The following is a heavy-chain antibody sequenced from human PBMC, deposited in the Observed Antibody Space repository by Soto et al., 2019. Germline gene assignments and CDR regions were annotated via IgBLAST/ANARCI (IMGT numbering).Heavy chain of an antibody. V-gene: IGHV1-2*04. Sequence: ASVKVSCKASGYTFTGYYMHWVRQAPGQGLEWMGWINPNSGGTSYAQKFQGWVTMTRDTSISTAYMELSRLRSDDTAVYYCATNSTISLMGGMDVWGQGTTVTVSS. D-gene: IGHD3-3*01. J-gene: IGHJ6*02. CDR2: INPNSGGT. CDR3: ATNSTISLMGGMDV. CDR1: GYTFTGYY.